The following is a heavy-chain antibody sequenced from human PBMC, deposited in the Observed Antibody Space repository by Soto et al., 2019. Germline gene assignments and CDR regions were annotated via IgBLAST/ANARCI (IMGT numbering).Heavy chain of an antibody. Sequence: PGGSLRLSCAASGFTVSSNYMHWVRQAPGKGLELVSGINWNSYTIGYADSVNGRFTVSRENAKCSLLLQMSSLRAEDTAVYFCAMSNSNDLYYHFESWGQGTPVTVSS. V-gene: IGHV3-9*01. CDR3: AMSNSNDLYYHFES. CDR1: GFTVSSNY. CDR2: INWNSYTI. D-gene: IGHD3-22*01. J-gene: IGHJ4*02.